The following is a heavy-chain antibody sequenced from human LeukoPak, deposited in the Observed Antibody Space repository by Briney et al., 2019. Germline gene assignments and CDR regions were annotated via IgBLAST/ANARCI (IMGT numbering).Heavy chain of an antibody. CDR2: INPSGGST. Sequence: ASVKVSCKASGYTFTGYYMHWVRQAPGQGLEWMGIINPSGGSTSYAQKFQGRVTMTRDMSTSTVYMELSSLRSEDTAVYYCARDWVFNTVTTNYYYYYMDVWGKGTTVTVSS. V-gene: IGHV1-46*01. J-gene: IGHJ6*03. CDR1: GYTFTGYY. CDR3: ARDWVFNTVTTNYYYYYMDV. D-gene: IGHD4-17*01.